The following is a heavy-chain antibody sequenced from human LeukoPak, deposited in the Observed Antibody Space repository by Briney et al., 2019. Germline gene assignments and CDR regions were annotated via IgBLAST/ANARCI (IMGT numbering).Heavy chain of an antibody. CDR3: ARDRDYGWLDP. V-gene: IGHV3-30-3*01. J-gene: IGHJ5*02. Sequence: GGSLRLSCAASGFTFSSYAMSWVRQAPGKGLEWVAVISYDGSNKYYADSVKGRFTISRDNSKNTLYLQMNSLRAGDTAVYYCARDRDYGWLDPWGQGTLVTVSS. CDR2: ISYDGSNK. CDR1: GFTFSSYA. D-gene: IGHD4/OR15-4a*01.